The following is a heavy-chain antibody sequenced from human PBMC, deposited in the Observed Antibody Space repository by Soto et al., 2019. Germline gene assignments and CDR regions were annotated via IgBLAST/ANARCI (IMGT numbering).Heavy chain of an antibody. V-gene: IGHV4-28*01. J-gene: IGHJ4*02. CDR2: IYYSGST. CDR1: GYSISSSNW. Sequence: SETLSLTCAVSGYSISSSNWWSWIRQPPGKGLEWIGYIYYSGSTNYNPSLKSRVTISVDTSKNQFSLKLTFFTVADTAVYYCARRYGGNFDYWGQGTLVTVSS. D-gene: IGHD1-26*01. CDR3: ARRYGGNFDY.